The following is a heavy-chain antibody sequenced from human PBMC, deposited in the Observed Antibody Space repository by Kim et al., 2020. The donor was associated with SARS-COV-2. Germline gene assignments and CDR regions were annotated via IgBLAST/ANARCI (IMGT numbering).Heavy chain of an antibody. J-gene: IGHJ5*02. D-gene: IGHD6-13*01. CDR3: ARADSSSWYQYNWFDP. Sequence: SETLSLTCTVSGGSISSSSYYWGWIRQPPGKGLEWIGSIYYSGSTYYNPSLKSRVTISVDTSKNQFSPKLSSVTAADTAVYYCARADSSSWYQYNWFDPWGQGTLVTVSS. V-gene: IGHV4-39*01. CDR1: GGSISSSSYY. CDR2: IYYSGST.